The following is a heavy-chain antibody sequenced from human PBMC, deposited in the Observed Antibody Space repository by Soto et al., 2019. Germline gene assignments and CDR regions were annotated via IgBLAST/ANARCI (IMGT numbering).Heavy chain of an antibody. CDR1: GYTFTSYD. V-gene: IGHV1-8*01. CDR3: ARPNKKYDFWSGPEPYGMDV. Sequence: QVQLVQSGAEVKKPGASVKVSCKASGYTFTSYDINWVRQATGQGLEWMGWMNPNSGNTGYAQKFQGRVTMTRNTSISTAYMELSSLRSEDTAVYYCARPNKKYDFWSGPEPYGMDVWGQGTTVTVSS. CDR2: MNPNSGNT. D-gene: IGHD3-3*01. J-gene: IGHJ6*02.